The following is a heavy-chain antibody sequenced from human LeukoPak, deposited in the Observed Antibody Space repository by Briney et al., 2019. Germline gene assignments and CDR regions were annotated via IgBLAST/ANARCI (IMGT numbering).Heavy chain of an antibody. V-gene: IGHV3-48*03. Sequence: GGSLRLSCAASGFTFSSYEMNWVRQAPGKGLEWVSYISSSGSTIYYADSVKGRFTISRDNSKNTLYLQMNSLRAEDTAVYYCARSVAGSWYALDYWGQGTLVTVSS. CDR2: ISSSGSTI. J-gene: IGHJ4*02. CDR3: ARSVAGSWYALDY. D-gene: IGHD2-15*01. CDR1: GFTFSSYE.